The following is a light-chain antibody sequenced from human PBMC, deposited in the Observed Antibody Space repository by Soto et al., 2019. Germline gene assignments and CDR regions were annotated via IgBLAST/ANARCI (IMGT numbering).Light chain of an antibody. Sequence: DIPMTQSPSALSASVGDRVTISCRASQNINTDLAWYQQKPGKVPNLLIYHASSLVTGVPSRFSGSGPGTEFTLTISSVPPDDFVAYCWHHYSRWWTFGQGTKVDIK. CDR2: HAS. CDR1: QNINTD. J-gene: IGKJ1*01. V-gene: IGKV1-5*01. CDR3: HHYSRWWT.